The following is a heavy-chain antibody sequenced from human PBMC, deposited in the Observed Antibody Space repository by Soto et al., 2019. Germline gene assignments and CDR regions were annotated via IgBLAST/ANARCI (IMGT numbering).Heavy chain of an antibody. D-gene: IGHD3-22*01. V-gene: IGHV1-46*01. J-gene: IGHJ6*02. CDR2: INPSGGST. CDR1: GYTFTSYY. Sequence: ASVKVSCKASGYTFTSYYMHWVRQAPGQGLEWMGIINPSGGSTSYAQKFQGRVTMTRDTSTSTVYMELSSLRAGDTAVYYCARSPPGGYHYYYGMDVWGQGTTVTVSS. CDR3: ARSPPGGYHYYYGMDV.